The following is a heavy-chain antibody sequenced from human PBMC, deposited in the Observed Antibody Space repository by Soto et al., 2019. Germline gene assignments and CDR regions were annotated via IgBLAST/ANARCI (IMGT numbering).Heavy chain of an antibody. CDR2: ISAYNGNT. V-gene: IGHV1-18*04. J-gene: IGHJ4*02. D-gene: IGHD1-26*01. CDR3: ARDEPIAGGTKVDY. CDR1: AYTFISYG. Sequence: ASVKVSCKTSAYTFISYGISWVRQAPGQGLEWMGWISAYNGNTNYAQKFQGRVTMTTDTSTSTAYMELRSLRSDDTAVYYCARDEPIAGGTKVDYWGQGTLVTVSS.